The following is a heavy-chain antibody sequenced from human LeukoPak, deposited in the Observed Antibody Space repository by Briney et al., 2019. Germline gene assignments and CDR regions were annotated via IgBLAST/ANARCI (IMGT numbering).Heavy chain of an antibody. CDR3: AKSLSSLNYMDV. V-gene: IGHV3-23*01. J-gene: IGHJ6*03. Sequence: PGGSLRLSCAASGFTFSSYAMNWVRQAPGKGLEWISSISGSGDNTYYADSVKGRFTISRDNSKNTLYLQMNSLRAEDTAVYYCAKSLSSLNYMDVWGKGTTVTVSS. CDR1: GFTFSSYA. CDR2: ISGSGDNT.